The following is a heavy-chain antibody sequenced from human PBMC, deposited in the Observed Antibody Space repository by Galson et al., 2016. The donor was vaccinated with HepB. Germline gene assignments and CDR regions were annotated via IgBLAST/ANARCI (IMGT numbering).Heavy chain of an antibody. D-gene: IGHD5-24*01. CDR3: VRESPPRWLQWGPFDY. Sequence: SLRLSCAASGFTFRSYGMHWVRQAPGKGLEWVAVIWSDGSNKYYEDSVKGRFTISRDNSKNTLYLQMNSLRVEDTAVYYCVRESPPRWLQWGPFDYWGQGILVTVSS. J-gene: IGHJ4*02. CDR1: GFTFRSYG. CDR2: IWSDGSNK. V-gene: IGHV3-33*01.